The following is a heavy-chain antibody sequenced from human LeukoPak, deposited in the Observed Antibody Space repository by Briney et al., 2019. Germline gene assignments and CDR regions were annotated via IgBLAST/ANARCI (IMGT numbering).Heavy chain of an antibody. CDR1: GGSISSYY. D-gene: IGHD3-10*01. Sequence: SETLSLTCTVSGGSISSYYWSWIRQPPGKGLEWIGYIYYSGSTNYNPSLKSRVTISVDTSKNQFSLKLSSVTAADTAVYYCARLVLLWFGDQDGMDVWGQGTTVTVSS. V-gene: IGHV4-59*01. CDR2: IYYSGST. J-gene: IGHJ6*02. CDR3: ARLVLLWFGDQDGMDV.